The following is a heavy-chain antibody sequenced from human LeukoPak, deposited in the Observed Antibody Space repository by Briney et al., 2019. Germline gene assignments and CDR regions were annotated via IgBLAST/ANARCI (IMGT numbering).Heavy chain of an antibody. CDR2: IIPIFGTA. CDR1: GGTFSSYA. D-gene: IGHD1-1*01. J-gene: IGHJ5*02. CDR3: ATVQLERLWFDP. Sequence: SVKVSCKASGGTFSSYAISWVRQAPGQGLEWMGGIIPIFGTASYAQKFQGRVTITADESTSTAYMELSSLRSEDTAVYYCATVQLERLWFDPWGQGTLVTVSS. V-gene: IGHV1-69*13.